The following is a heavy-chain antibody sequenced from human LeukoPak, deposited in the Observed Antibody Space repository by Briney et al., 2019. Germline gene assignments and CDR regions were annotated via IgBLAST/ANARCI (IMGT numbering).Heavy chain of an antibody. Sequence: TGGSLRLSCAASGFTFSSYWMSWVRQAPGKGLEWVANIKQDGSEKYYVDSVKGRFTISRDNAKNSLYLQMNSLRAEDTAVYYCASLPILTGYQLHLRGDYWGQGNLVTVSS. CDR3: ASLPILTGYQLHLRGDY. D-gene: IGHD3-9*01. V-gene: IGHV3-7*01. CDR2: IKQDGSEK. CDR1: GFTFSSYW. J-gene: IGHJ4*02.